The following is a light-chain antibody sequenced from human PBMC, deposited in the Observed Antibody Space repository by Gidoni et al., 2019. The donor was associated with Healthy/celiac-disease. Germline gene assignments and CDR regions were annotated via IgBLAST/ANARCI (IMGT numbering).Light chain of an antibody. V-gene: IGKV1-8*01. Sequence: AIRMTQSPSSFSASTGDRVTITCRASQGISSYLAWYQQKPGKAPKLLIYAASTLQSGVPSRFSGSGSGTDFTRTVSCLQSEDFATYYCQQYYSYPGLTFGGGTKVEIK. CDR3: QQYYSYPGLT. CDR2: AAS. CDR1: QGISSY. J-gene: IGKJ4*01.